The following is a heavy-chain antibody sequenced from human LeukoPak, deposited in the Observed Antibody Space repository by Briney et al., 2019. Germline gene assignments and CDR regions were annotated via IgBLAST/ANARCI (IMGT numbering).Heavy chain of an antibody. V-gene: IGHV3-9*01. CDR3: AKDIDSRNDGAYFDY. Sequence: GRSLRLSCAASGFTFDDYAMHWVRQAPGAGLEWVSGISWNSGSIGYADSVKGRFTISRDNAKNSLYLQMNSLRAEDTALYYSAKDIDSRNDGAYFDYWGQGTLVTVSS. J-gene: IGHJ4*02. D-gene: IGHD1-14*01. CDR2: ISWNSGSI. CDR1: GFTFDDYA.